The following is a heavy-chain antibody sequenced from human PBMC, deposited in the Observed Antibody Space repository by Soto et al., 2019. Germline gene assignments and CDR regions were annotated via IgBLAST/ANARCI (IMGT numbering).Heavy chain of an antibody. D-gene: IGHD3-10*01. CDR1: GGTFSRHS. CDR3: ARDLTSVRGS. J-gene: IGHJ4*02. Sequence: QVQMVQSGAEVKKPGSSARVSCKVSGGTFSRHSISWVRQAPGQGLEWMGGIIPIFDATQYAQKFQGRLTITAYYSTTTFHMDLSGLRPEDTAIYYCARDLTSVRGSWGQGTLVTVS. CDR2: IIPIFDAT. V-gene: IGHV1-69*01.